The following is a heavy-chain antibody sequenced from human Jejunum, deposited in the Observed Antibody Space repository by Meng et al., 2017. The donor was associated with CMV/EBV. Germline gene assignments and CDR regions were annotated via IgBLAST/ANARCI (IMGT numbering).Heavy chain of an antibody. Sequence: APLQESGPGLVKPSETLSLTCTVSGGSISNHYWSWIRQSAGKGLEWIGRFYSSDTYNYHPSLNSRLTMSLDTSKNQFSLNLSSVTAADTAIYYCARGPGASTREGFDYWGLGTLVTVSS. CDR3: ARGPGASTREGFDY. D-gene: IGHD1-26*01. CDR2: FYSSDTY. CDR1: GGSISNHY. J-gene: IGHJ4*02. V-gene: IGHV4-4*07.